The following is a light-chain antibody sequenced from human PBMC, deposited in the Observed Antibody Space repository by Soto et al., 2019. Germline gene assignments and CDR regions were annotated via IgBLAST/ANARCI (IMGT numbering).Light chain of an antibody. J-gene: IGLJ2*01. CDR2: DVS. CDR3: SSYGGSTNFVI. CDR1: SSDVGGHNY. Sequence: QSALTQPPSASGSPGQSVTISCTGTSSDVGGHNYVSWYQQHPGKVPKLIIYDVSKRSSGVPDRFSASKSGNTASLTVSGLKAEDEAEYYCSSYGGSTNFVIFGGGTKLTVL. V-gene: IGLV2-8*01.